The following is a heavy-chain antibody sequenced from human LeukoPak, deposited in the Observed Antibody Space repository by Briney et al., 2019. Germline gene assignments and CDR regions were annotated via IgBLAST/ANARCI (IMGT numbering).Heavy chain of an antibody. CDR3: ARSPPGYSSGWYYDY. Sequence: GASVKVSCKASGYTFTSYGISWVRQAPGQGPEWMGWISAYNGNTNYAQKLQGRVTMTTDTSTSTAYMELRSLRSDDTAVYYCARSPPGYSSGWYYDYWGQGTLVTVSS. D-gene: IGHD6-19*01. CDR2: ISAYNGNT. J-gene: IGHJ4*02. CDR1: GYTFTSYG. V-gene: IGHV1-18*04.